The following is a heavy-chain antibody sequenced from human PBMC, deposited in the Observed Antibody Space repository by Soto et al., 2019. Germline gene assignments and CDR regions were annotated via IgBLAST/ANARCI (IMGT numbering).Heavy chain of an antibody. CDR1: GGSISRTTYY. J-gene: IGHJ1*01. Sequence: NPXETLTLRCAVSGGSISRTTYYWAWIRQPPGKGLEWVATIYYSGATYYNPSLKSRLTISIDTSKNQFSLRLSSVTAADTAMYYCARYYDTSNRPYFHHWGQGTRVTVSS. CDR3: ARYYDTSNRPYFHH. CDR2: IYYSGAT. D-gene: IGHD3-22*01. V-gene: IGHV4-39*01.